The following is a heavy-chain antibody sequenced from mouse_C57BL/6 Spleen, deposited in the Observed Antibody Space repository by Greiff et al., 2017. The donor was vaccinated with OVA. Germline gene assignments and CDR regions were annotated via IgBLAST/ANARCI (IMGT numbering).Heavy chain of an antibody. CDR1: GYKFTDYY. CDR3: TRENYGRGYFDY. V-gene: IGHV1-26*01. J-gene: IGHJ2*01. CDR2: INPNNGGT. Sequence: EVQLQQSGPELVKPGASVKISCKASGYKFTDYYMNWVKQSHGKSLEWIGDINPNNGGTSYNQKFKGKATLTVDKSSSTAYMELRSLPSEDSAVYYCTRENYGRGYFDYWGQGTTLTVSS. D-gene: IGHD1-1*01.